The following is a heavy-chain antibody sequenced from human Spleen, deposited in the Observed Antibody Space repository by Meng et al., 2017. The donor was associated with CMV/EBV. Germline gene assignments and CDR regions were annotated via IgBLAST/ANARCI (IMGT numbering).Heavy chain of an antibody. CDR1: GFTFSSYS. J-gene: IGHJ6*02. D-gene: IGHD4-17*01. V-gene: IGHV3-21*01. CDR3: ARLDRGDGDYVWVWNHYYYYYGMDV. CDR2: ISSSSSYI. Sequence: GESLKISCAASGFTFSSYSMNWVRQAPGKGLEWVSSISSSSSYIYYADSVKGRFTISRDNAKNSLYLQMNSLRAEDTAVYYCARLDRGDGDYVWVWNHYYYYYGMDVWGQGTTVTVSS.